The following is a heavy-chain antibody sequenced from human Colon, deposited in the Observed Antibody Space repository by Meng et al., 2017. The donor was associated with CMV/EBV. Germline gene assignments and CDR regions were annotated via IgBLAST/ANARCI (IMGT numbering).Heavy chain of an antibody. CDR1: GFTFNSFA. Sequence: GESLKISCAASGFTFNSFAMTWVRQAPGKGLEWVALISYDGTDKYYADSVKGQFTISRDNSKNTLYLQMNSLRTEDTAVYYCAGEMGHKKRIFDYWGQGTLVTVSS. CDR3: AGEMGHKKRIFDY. D-gene: IGHD2-15*01. J-gene: IGHJ4*02. V-gene: IGHV3-30*03. CDR2: ISYDGTDK.